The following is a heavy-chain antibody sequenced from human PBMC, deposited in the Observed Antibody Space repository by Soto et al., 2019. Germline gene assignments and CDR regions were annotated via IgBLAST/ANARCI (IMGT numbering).Heavy chain of an antibody. CDR2: ISSSGSTI. V-gene: IGHV3-48*03. D-gene: IGHD6-19*01. CDR3: AREGEQWLVGDAFDI. CDR1: GFTFSSYE. J-gene: IGHJ3*02. Sequence: GGSLRLSCAASGFTFSSYEMNWVRQAPRKGLEWVSYISSSGSTIYYADSVKGRFTISRDNAKNSLYLQMNSLRAEDTAVYYCAREGEQWLVGDAFDIWGQGTMVTVSS.